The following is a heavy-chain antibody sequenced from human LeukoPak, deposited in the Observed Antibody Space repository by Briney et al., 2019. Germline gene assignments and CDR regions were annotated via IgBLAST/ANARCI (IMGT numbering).Heavy chain of an antibody. CDR3: AKAPVTTCRGAFCYPFDY. CDR2: ISDTGNT. D-gene: IGHD2-15*01. CDR1: GFTLSSYA. V-gene: IGHV3-23*01. Sequence: GGSLRLSCAASGFTLSSYAMSWVRQAPGKGLEWVSAISDTGNTYHADSVKGRFTISRDSYKNTLFLQMNRLRPEDAAVYYCAKAPVTTCRGAFCYPFDYWGLGTLVTVSS. J-gene: IGHJ4*02.